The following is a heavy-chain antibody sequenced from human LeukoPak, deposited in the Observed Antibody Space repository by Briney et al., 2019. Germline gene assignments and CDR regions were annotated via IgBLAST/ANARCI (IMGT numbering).Heavy chain of an antibody. CDR1: GGTFSSYA. J-gene: IGHJ4*02. CDR3: ARWNDGWEFDY. D-gene: IGHD1-1*01. CDR2: IIPIFGTA. V-gene: IGHV1-69*13. Sequence: ASVKVSCKASGGTFSSYAISWVRQAPGQGLEWMGGIIPIFGTANYAQKFQGRVTITADESTSTAYMELSSLRSEDTAVYYCARWNDGWEFDYWGQGTLVSVSS.